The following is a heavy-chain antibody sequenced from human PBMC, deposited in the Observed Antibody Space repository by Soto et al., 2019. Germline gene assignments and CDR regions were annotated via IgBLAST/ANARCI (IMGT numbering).Heavy chain of an antibody. CDR3: EWADLRSGSYYLGY. V-gene: IGHV4-34*03. CDR1: DGSSSGFD. Sequence: LETLSLTCSVYDGSSSGFDWRWIRQPQSKGLEWIGEINHSGSTNYHPSLKRRVTISVDTSKTKISLKLNSVTAADTAAYYYEWADLRSGSYYLGYWSQGTFVTVSP. CDR2: INHSGST. J-gene: IGHJ4*02. D-gene: IGHD6-19*01.